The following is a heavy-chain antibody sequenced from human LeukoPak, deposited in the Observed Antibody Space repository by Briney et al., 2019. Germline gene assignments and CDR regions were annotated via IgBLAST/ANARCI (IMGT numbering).Heavy chain of an antibody. CDR1: GGTFSSYT. CDR2: IIPILGIA. V-gene: IGHV1-69*02. CDR3: ATAGYCISTSCYNFDP. J-gene: IGHJ5*02. Sequence: SVKVSCKASGGTFSSYTISWVRQAPGQGLEWMGRIIPILGIANYAQKFQGRVTITADKSTSTAYMELSSLRSEDTAVYYCATAGYCISTSCYNFDPWGQGTLVTVSS. D-gene: IGHD2-2*01.